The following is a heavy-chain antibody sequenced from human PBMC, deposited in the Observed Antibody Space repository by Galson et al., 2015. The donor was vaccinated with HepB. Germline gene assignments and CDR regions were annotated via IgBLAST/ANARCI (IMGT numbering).Heavy chain of an antibody. Sequence: SLRLSCAASGFTFGNHAIYWVRQAPGKGLEWVGFIRSKAYGGTTEYAASVRGRFTISRDDSKTIAYLQMISLKSDDAAVYYCARGDCASDCSSFDYWGQGTLVTVSS. D-gene: IGHD2-21*02. CDR3: ARGDCASDCSSFDY. CDR2: IRSKAYGGTT. CDR1: GFTFGNHA. J-gene: IGHJ4*02. V-gene: IGHV3-49*04.